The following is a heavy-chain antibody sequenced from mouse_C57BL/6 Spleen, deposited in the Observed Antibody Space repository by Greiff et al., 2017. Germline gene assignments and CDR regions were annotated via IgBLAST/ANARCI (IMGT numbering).Heavy chain of an antibody. Sequence: QVQLQQPGAELVKPGASVKLSCKASGYTFTSYWMQWVKQRPGQGLEWIGEIDPSDSYTNYNQKFKGKATLTVDTSSSTAYMQLSSLTSEDSAVYYCASGSYSNYVAYWGQGTLVTVSA. CDR3: ASGSYSNYVAY. V-gene: IGHV1-50*01. CDR2: IDPSDSYT. D-gene: IGHD2-5*01. J-gene: IGHJ3*01. CDR1: GYTFTSYW.